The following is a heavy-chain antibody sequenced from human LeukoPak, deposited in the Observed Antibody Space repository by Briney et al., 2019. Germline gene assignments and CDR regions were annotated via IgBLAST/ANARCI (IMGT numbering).Heavy chain of an antibody. CDR3: AREGYSGQYTN. J-gene: IGHJ4*02. CDR2: ISPNSGDT. V-gene: IGHV1-2*04. Sequence: ASVKVSCTASGYTFIDYYIHWVRQAPGQGLEWVGWISPNSGDTNYAQKFQGWVTMTSDTSITTIYMELNRLTSDNTAVYYCAREGYSGQYTNWGQGTLVTVSS. CDR1: GYTFIDYY. D-gene: IGHD1-26*01.